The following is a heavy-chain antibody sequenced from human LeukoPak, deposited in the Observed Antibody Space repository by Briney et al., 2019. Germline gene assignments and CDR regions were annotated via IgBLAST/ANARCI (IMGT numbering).Heavy chain of an antibody. CDR3: ARGRPHGNDY. V-gene: IGHV3-74*01. D-gene: IGHD4-23*01. CDR1: GFTFSSYW. CDR2: IASDGSST. J-gene: IGHJ4*02. Sequence: GGSLRLSCAASGFTFSSYWMNWVRQAPGKGLVWVSRIASDGSSTTYADPVKGRFSISRDNAKNTLYLQMNSLRVEDTAVYYCARGRPHGNDYWGQGTLVPVSS.